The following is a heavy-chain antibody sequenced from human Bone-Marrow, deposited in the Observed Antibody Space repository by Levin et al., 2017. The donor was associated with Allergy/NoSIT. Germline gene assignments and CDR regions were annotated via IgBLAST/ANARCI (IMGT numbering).Heavy chain of an antibody. V-gene: IGHV3-23*01. J-gene: IGHJ6*02. CDR3: AKDPMWDRYNFDMDV. Sequence: GSLRLSCTTSGFTFNKYGLTWVRQAPGKGLEWVASIGGSGIDSNYADSVRGRFTITRDTNMIFLQMNSRRVEDTAIYYCAKDPMWDRYNFDMDVWGQGTSVIVSS. CDR1: GFTFNKYG. D-gene: IGHD1-26*01. CDR2: IGGSGIDS.